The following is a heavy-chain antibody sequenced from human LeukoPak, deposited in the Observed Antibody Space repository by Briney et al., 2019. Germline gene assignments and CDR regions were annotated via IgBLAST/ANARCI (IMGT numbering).Heavy chain of an antibody. J-gene: IGHJ6*02. V-gene: IGHV4-34*01. Sequence: SETLSLTCAVYGGSFSAYYWSWIRQPPGKGLEWIGEINHSGSTNYNPSLKSRVTISVDTSKNQFSLKLSSVTAADTAVYYCASLNIVVVPAAITQDYYYYGMDVWGQGTTVTVSS. D-gene: IGHD2-2*01. CDR2: INHSGST. CDR3: ASLNIVVVPAAITQDYYYYGMDV. CDR1: GGSFSAYY.